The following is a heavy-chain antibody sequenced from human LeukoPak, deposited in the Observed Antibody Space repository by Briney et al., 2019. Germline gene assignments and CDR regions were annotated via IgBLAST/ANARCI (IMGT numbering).Heavy chain of an antibody. CDR1: GGSISTSY. J-gene: IGHJ6*02. V-gene: IGHV4-59*01. CDR2: IYYSGST. CDR3: ARGERGYSYGKGGYYYGMDV. D-gene: IGHD5-18*01. Sequence: SSETLSLTCTVSGGSISTSYWSWIRQFPGKGLEWIGYIYYSGSTYYNPSLQSRVTISVDTSKNQFSLKLSSVTAADTAVYYCARGERGYSYGKGGYYYGMDVWGQGTTVTVSS.